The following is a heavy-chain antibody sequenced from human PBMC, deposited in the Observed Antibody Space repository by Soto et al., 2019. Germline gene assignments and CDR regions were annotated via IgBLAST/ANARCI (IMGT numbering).Heavy chain of an antibody. CDR2: ISSTGGST. CDR1: RFTFSNYA. CDR3: ARAHDYDFWSGFLFYGMDV. V-gene: IGHV3-23*01. Sequence: LRLSCAASRFTFSNYAMSWVRQAPGKGLEWVSGISSTGGSTYYADSVKGRFTISRDNSKNTPDLQMSSLRAEDTAIYYCARAHDYDFWSGFLFYGMDVWGQGTTVTVSS. D-gene: IGHD3-3*01. J-gene: IGHJ6*02.